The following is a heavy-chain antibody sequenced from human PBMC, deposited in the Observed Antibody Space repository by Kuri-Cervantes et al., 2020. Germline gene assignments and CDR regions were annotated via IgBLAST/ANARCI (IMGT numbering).Heavy chain of an antibody. D-gene: IGHD6-13*01. J-gene: IGHJ4*02. CDR2: ISAYNGNT. Sequence: ASVKVSCKASGYTFTSYAISWVRQAPGQGLEWMGWISAYNGNTNYAQKLQGRVTVTTDTSTSTAYMELRSLRSDDTAVYYCARDVKGPGEDPIAATAPIDYWGQGTLVTVSS. CDR1: GYTFTSYA. CDR3: ARDVKGPGEDPIAATAPIDY. V-gene: IGHV1-18*01.